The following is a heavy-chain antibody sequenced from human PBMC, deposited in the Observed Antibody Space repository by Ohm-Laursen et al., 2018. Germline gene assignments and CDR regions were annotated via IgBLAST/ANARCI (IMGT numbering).Heavy chain of an antibody. CDR1: GYTFTDYG. Sequence: SVKVSCKASGYTFTDYGISWVRQAPGQGLEWMGWISANNGQTHYAQNLQGRVTVTTDISASTVYMELRSLRFDDTAVYYCARGWYQDYWGQGTLVTVSS. CDR3: ARGWYQDY. D-gene: IGHD6-13*01. V-gene: IGHV1-18*01. J-gene: IGHJ4*02. CDR2: ISANNGQT.